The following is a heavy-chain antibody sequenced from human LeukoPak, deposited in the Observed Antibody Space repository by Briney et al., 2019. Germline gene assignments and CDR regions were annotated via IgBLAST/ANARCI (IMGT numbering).Heavy chain of an antibody. CDR2: ISGSGGST. CDR1: GFTFSSSA. J-gene: IGHJ6*02. V-gene: IGHV3-23*01. Sequence: PGGSLRLSCAASGFTFSSSAMSWVRQAPGKGLEWVSAISGSGGSTYYANSVKGRFTISRDNSKNTLYLQMNSLRAEDTAVYYCAKVRDYYYGMDVWGQGTTVTVSS. CDR3: AKVRDYYYGMDV.